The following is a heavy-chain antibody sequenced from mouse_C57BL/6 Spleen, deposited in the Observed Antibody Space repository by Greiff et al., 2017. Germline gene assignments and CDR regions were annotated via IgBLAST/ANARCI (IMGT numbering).Heavy chain of an antibody. CDR3: ARKETYCYSNSLDY. V-gene: IGHV1-69*01. CDR2: IDPSDSYT. Sequence: QVQLQQPGAELVMPGASVKLSCKASGYTFTSYWLHWVKQRPGQGLEWIGEIDPSDSYTNSNQKFKGKSTLTVDKSASPAYMQLSSRTSADSAVYYCARKETYCYSNSLDYWGQGTTRTVSS. J-gene: IGHJ2*01. CDR1: GYTFTSYW. D-gene: IGHD1-1*01.